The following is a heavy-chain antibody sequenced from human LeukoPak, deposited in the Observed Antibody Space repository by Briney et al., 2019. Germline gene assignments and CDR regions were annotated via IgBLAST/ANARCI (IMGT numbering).Heavy chain of an antibody. J-gene: IGHJ3*02. CDR1: GFTFSSDG. Sequence: GGSLRLSCAASGFTFSSDGMHWVRQAPGKGLEWVAVISYDGSNKYYADSVKGRFTISRDNSKNTLYLQMNSLRAEDTAVYYCANIHLRGYSYGSPPSTRNVDAFDIWGQGTMVTVSS. CDR3: ANIHLRGYSYGSPPSTRNVDAFDI. V-gene: IGHV3-30*18. D-gene: IGHD5-18*01. CDR2: ISYDGSNK.